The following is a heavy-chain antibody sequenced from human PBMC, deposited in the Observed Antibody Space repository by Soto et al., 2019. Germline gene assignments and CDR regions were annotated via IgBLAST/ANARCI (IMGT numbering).Heavy chain of an antibody. J-gene: IGHJ6*02. Sequence: QVQLVQSGAEVKKPGSSVKVSCKTSGVSFNNNGIGWVRQAPGHGLEWMGGVSPSFRTSNYARKFQGRISITADASMGTVNMELSSLTSEDTAQYYCARVLYYGSGSYSPYGMDVWGQGTTVTVSS. D-gene: IGHD3-10*01. CDR1: GVSFNNNG. CDR2: VSPSFRTS. V-gene: IGHV1-69*01. CDR3: ARVLYYGSGSYSPYGMDV.